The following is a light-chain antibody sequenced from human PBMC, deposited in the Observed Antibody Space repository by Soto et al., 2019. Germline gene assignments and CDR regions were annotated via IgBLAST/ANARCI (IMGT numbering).Light chain of an antibody. Sequence: EIVMRQSPATLSVSPGERATLSCRASQSVGNNLAWHQQKPGQAPRLLIYGASTRATGFPARFSGSGSGTEFTLTISSLQSEDFAVYYCQQYNGWPITFGQRTRLEI. J-gene: IGKJ5*01. CDR3: QQYNGWPIT. CDR2: GAS. CDR1: QSVGNN. V-gene: IGKV3-15*01.